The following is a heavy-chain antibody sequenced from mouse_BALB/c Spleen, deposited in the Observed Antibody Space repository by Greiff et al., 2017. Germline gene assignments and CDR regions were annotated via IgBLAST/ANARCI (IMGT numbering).Heavy chain of an antibody. CDR3: ARRAYYEYYAMDY. CDR2: FQPYNDDT. Sequence: QVQLQQSGAELVKPGASVKLSCKAPGYTFTTYQIEWMKQKHGKSLEWIGNFQPYNDDTKYNEKFKGKATLTVEKSSSTVYLELSSLTSDDSAVYYCARRAYYEYYAMDYWGQGTSVTVSS. J-gene: IGHJ4*01. V-gene: IGHV1-47*01. CDR1: GYTFTTYQ. D-gene: IGHD1-1*02.